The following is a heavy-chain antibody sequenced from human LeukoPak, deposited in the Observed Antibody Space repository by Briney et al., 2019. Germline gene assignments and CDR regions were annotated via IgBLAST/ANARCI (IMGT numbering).Heavy chain of an antibody. V-gene: IGHV1-18*01. CDR3: ARGDYGSGSYYNVHNWFDP. CDR2: ISAYNGNT. D-gene: IGHD3-10*01. Sequence: EASVKVSCKASGYTFTSYAMHWVRQAPGQRLEWMGWISAYNGNTNYAQKLQGRVTMTTDTSTSTAYMELRSLRSDDTAVYYCARGDYGSGSYYNVHNWFDPWGQGTLVTVSS. CDR1: GYTFTSYA. J-gene: IGHJ5*02.